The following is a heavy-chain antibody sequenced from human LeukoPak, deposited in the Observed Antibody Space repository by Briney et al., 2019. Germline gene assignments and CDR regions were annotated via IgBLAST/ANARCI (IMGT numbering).Heavy chain of an antibody. Sequence: PGGSLRLSCEGSGFTFSNYWMGWVRQAPGKGLEWVSSISSSSSYIYYADSVKGRFTISRDNAKNSLYLQMNSLRAEDTAVYYCARDYQQASYFDYWGQGTLVTVSS. CDR2: ISSSSSYI. CDR3: ARDYQQASYFDY. D-gene: IGHD2-2*01. V-gene: IGHV3-21*01. CDR1: GFTFSNYW. J-gene: IGHJ4*02.